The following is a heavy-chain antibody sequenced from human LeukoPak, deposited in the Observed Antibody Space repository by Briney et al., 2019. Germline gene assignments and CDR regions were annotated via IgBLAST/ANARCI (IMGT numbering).Heavy chain of an antibody. Sequence: SETLSLTCTVSGGSISSYYWSWIRQPPGKGLEWIGYVYYSGSTNYNPSLKSRVPISVDTSKNQFSLKLSSVTAADTAVYHCARHSDSSGYYYGSFDYWGQGTLVTVSS. J-gene: IGHJ4*02. CDR3: ARHSDSSGYYYGSFDY. CDR1: GGSISSYY. D-gene: IGHD3-22*01. CDR2: VYYSGST. V-gene: IGHV4-59*08.